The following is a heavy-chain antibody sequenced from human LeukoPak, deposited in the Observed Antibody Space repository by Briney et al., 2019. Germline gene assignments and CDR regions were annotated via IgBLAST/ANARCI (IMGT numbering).Heavy chain of an antibody. V-gene: IGHV4-61*02. J-gene: IGHJ4*02. CDR2: MYTSGST. CDR1: GDSISSGGYY. Sequence: SETLSLTCTVSGDSISSGGYYWSWIRQPAGKGLEWIGRMYTSGSTNYNPSLKSRVTISVDMSKYQFSLKLSSVTAAVTAVYYCARRKNDGEESFYDYWGQGTLVTVSS. CDR3: ARRKNDGEESFYDY. D-gene: IGHD3-10*01.